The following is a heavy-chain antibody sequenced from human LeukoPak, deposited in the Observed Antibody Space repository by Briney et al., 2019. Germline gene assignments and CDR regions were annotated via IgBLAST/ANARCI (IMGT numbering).Heavy chain of an antibody. Sequence: GGSLRLSCAASGFTFSSYGMHWVRQAPGKGLEWLAVISYDGSERNYADSVKGRFFISRDNSKNTLDLQMNSLRAEDTAVYYCAKAGYSGSWYLVNSLDIWGQGTMVTVS. CDR2: ISYDGSER. J-gene: IGHJ3*02. CDR1: GFTFSSYG. V-gene: IGHV3-30*18. CDR3: AKAGYSGSWYLVNSLDI. D-gene: IGHD6-13*01.